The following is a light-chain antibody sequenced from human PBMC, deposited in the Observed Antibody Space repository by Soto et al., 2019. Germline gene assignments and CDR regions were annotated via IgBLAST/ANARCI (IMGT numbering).Light chain of an antibody. J-gene: IGLJ2*01. V-gene: IGLV9-49*01. CDR2: VGTGGIVG. CDR1: SGYSNYK. Sequence: QLVLTQPPSASASLGASVTLTCTLSSGYSNYKVDWYQQRPGKGPRFVMRVGTGGIVGSKGDGIPDRFSVLGSGLNRYLTIKNIQEEDESDYHCGADHGSGSNLVLFGGWTKLTVL. CDR3: GADHGSGSNLVL.